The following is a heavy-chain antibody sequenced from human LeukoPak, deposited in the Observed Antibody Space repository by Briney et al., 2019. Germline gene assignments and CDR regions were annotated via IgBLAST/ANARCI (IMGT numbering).Heavy chain of an antibody. CDR1: GYSFTSYW. J-gene: IGHJ4*02. CDR3: GRQTTLTAVGY. Sequence: GESLRISCKGSGYSFTSYWISWVRQMPGEGLEWMGRIDPSDSYTDYSPSFQGHVTISADKSISTAYLQWSSLKASDTAVYYCGRQTTLTAVGYWGQGTLVTVSS. CDR2: IDPSDSYT. D-gene: IGHD2/OR15-2a*01. V-gene: IGHV5-10-1*01.